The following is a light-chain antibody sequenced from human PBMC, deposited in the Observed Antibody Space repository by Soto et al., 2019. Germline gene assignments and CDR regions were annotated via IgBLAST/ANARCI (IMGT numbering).Light chain of an antibody. V-gene: IGKV2-30*01. Sequence: EVVMTQSPRSLPVTLGQPDSISCRSSQSLAYIDGNTYLSWFQQRPGQSPRRLIYKVSNRESGVPDRFSGSGSGTDFTLKISREEAEDVGVYYCMHGTHWPPYTFGQGTKLEIK. CDR1: QSLAYIDGNTY. CDR3: MHGTHWPPYT. CDR2: KVS. J-gene: IGKJ2*01.